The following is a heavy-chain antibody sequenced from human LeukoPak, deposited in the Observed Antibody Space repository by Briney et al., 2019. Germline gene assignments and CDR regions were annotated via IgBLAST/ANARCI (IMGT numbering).Heavy chain of an antibody. J-gene: IGHJ6*03. CDR3: ARDLGYCSSTSCHGGYMDV. D-gene: IGHD2-2*01. Sequence: SETLSLTCAVSGGSISSNSYYWGWIRQPPGKGLEWIGSIYYSGSTYYNPSLKSRVTISVDTSKNQFSLKLSSVTAADTAVYYCARDLGYCSSTSCHGGYMDVWGKGTTVTVSS. CDR2: IYYSGST. V-gene: IGHV4-39*02. CDR1: GGSISSNSYY.